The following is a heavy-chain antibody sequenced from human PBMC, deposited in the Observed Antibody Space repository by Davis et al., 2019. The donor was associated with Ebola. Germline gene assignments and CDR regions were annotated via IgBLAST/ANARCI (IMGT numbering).Heavy chain of an antibody. CDR2: ISGSGGST. V-gene: IGHV3-23*01. Sequence: PGGSLRLSCAASGFTFSSYAMSWVRQAPGKGLEWVSAISGSGGSTYYADSVKGRFTISRDNSKNTLYLQMNSLRAEDTAVYYCAKDRMYYYDSSGYYLTYYFDYWGQGTLVTVSS. CDR3: AKDRMYYYDSSGYYLTYYFDY. D-gene: IGHD3-22*01. J-gene: IGHJ4*02. CDR1: GFTFSSYA.